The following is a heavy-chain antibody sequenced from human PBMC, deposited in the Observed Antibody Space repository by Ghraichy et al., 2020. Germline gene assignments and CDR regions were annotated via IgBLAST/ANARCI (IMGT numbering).Heavy chain of an antibody. CDR1: GFSFGGYS. V-gene: IGHV3-48*02. CDR2: ISSASDAT. D-gene: IGHD1-14*01. J-gene: IGHJ4*02. Sequence: GESLNISCAASGFSFGGYSMNWVRQAPGKGLEWLSYISSASDATRYADSVKGRFTISRDNAKNSLYLQMNSLREEDTGVYYCARDRTEPNFDYWGQGTLVAASS. CDR3: ARDRTEPNFDY.